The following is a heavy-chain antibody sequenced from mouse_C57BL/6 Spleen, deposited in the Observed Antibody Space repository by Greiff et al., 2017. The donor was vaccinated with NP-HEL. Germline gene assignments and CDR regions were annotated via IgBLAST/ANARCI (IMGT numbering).Heavy chain of an antibody. J-gene: IGHJ4*01. CDR3: ARGGYVYYYAMDY. Sequence: QVQLQQPGAELVKPGASVKMSCKASGYTFTSYWITWVKQRPGQGLEWIGDIYPGSGSTNYNEKFKSKATLTVDTSSSTAYMQLSSLTSEDSAVYYCARGGYVYYYAMDYWGQGTSVTVSS. CDR1: GYTFTSYW. CDR2: IYPGSGST. V-gene: IGHV1-55*01. D-gene: IGHD3-1*01.